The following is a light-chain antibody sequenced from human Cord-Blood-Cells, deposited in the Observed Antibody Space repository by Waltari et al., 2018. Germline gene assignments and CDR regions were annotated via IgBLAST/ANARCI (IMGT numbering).Light chain of an antibody. J-gene: IGLJ1*01. V-gene: IGLV3-1*01. CDR3: QAWDSSTYV. CDR1: KLGDKY. Sequence: SYELTQPPSVSVSPGQTASIPCSGDKLGDKYACWYQQKPGQSPVLVIYQDSKRPSGIPERFSGSNSGNTATLPISGTQAMDAADYYCQAWDSSTYVFGTGTKVTVL. CDR2: QDS.